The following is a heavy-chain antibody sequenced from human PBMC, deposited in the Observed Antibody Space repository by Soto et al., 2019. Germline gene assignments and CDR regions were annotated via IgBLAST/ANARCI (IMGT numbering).Heavy chain of an antibody. CDR3: ARVVGCSGGSCYSSYYFDY. J-gene: IGHJ4*02. V-gene: IGHV3-21*01. CDR1: GFTFSSYS. Sequence: GGSLRLSCAASGFTFSSYSMNWVRQAPGKGLEWVSSISSSSSYIYYADSVKGRFTISRDNAKNSLYLQMNSLRAEDTAVYYCARVVGCSGGSCYSSYYFDYWGQGT. CDR2: ISSSSSYI. D-gene: IGHD2-15*01.